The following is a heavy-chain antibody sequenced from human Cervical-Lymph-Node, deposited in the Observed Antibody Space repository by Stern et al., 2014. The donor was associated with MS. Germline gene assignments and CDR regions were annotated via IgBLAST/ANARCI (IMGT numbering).Heavy chain of an antibody. V-gene: IGHV2-5*01. CDR1: GFSFNTRGVG. CDR3: ALDPQY. Sequence: QVTLRESGPTFVKPTQTLTLTCTFSGFSFNTRGVGVGWSRQSPGKALEWLALIYYNNETRYSPSLRSRLTISRDTSKNQVVLTMANMDPVDTATYYGALDPQYWGQGARVTVSS. CDR2: IYYNNET. D-gene: IGHD4-11*01. J-gene: IGHJ4*02.